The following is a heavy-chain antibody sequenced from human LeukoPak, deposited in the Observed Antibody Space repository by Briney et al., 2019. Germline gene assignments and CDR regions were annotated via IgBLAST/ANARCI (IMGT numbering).Heavy chain of an antibody. CDR3: ARGNPYYFDY. CDR1: GFTFSIHW. Sequence: PGGSLRLSCAASGFTFSIHWMTWVRQAPGKGLVWVSRINSDGYITTYADSVKGRFTISRDNAKNTLYLQMNSLRAEDTAAYYCARGNPYYFDYWGQGTLVTVSS. CDR2: INSDGYIT. J-gene: IGHJ4*02. V-gene: IGHV3-74*01.